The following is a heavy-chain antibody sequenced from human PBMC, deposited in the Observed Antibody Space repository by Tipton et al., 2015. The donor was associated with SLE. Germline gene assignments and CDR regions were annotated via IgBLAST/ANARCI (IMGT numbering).Heavy chain of an antibody. CDR2: ISENGFYT. D-gene: IGHD2-2*02. Sequence: SLRLSCAASGFTFSSYAISWVRQAPGKGLEWVSDISENGFYTNYADSVKGRFTISRDNSKNTLYLQMNSLRAEDTAVYYCARDDTPEGWYFDLWCRGTLVTVSS. CDR1: GFTFSSYA. CDR3: ARDDTPEGWYFDL. J-gene: IGHJ2*01. V-gene: IGHV3-23*01.